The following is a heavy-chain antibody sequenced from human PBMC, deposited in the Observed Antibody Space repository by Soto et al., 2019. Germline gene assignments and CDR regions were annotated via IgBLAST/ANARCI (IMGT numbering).Heavy chain of an antibody. CDR2: ISYDGSNK. V-gene: IGHV3-30-3*01. Sequence: QPGGSLRLSCAASGFTFSSYAMHWVRQAPGKGLEWVAVISYDGSNKYYADSVKGRFTISRDNSKNTLYLQMNSLRAEDTAVYYCAREAPGPAYGMDVWGQGTAVTASS. J-gene: IGHJ6*02. CDR3: AREAPGPAYGMDV. CDR1: GFTFSSYA.